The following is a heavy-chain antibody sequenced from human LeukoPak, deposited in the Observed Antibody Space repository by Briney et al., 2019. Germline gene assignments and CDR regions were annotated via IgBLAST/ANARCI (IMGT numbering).Heavy chain of an antibody. V-gene: IGHV3-53*01. Sequence: GGSLRLSCAASGFTVGNHYMSWVRQAPGKGLEWVSVLYSGGSTYYADSVKGQFTISRDNSKNTLYLQMNSLKAEDTAMYYCARRQWLAFDYWGQGTLVTVSS. CDR2: LYSGGST. CDR3: ARRQWLAFDY. CDR1: GFTVGNHY. J-gene: IGHJ4*02. D-gene: IGHD6-19*01.